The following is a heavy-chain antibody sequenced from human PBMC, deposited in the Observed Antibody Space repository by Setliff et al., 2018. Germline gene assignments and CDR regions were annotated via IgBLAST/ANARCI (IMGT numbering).Heavy chain of an antibody. CDR1: GFSFSRHW. CDR3: ASDWNDAVDY. J-gene: IGHJ4*02. D-gene: IGHD1-1*01. CDR2: ISSSSHII. V-gene: IGHV3-48*04. Sequence: GGSLRLSCVVSGFSFSRHWMSWVRQAPGKGLEWVSYISSSSHIISYADSVKGRFTISRDNAKNSLYLQMNSLRAEDTAVYYCASDWNDAVDYWGQGTLVTVSS.